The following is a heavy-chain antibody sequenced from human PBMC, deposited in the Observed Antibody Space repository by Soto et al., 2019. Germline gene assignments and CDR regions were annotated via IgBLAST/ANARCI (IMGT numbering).Heavy chain of an antibody. J-gene: IGHJ4*02. D-gene: IGHD6-13*01. CDR3: AKENGYSSSWFEFDY. Sequence: EVQLLEAGGGLVQPGGSLRLSCAASGFTFSSYAMSWVRQAPGKGLEWVSSISGSGGSTYYADSVKGRFTISRDNSKNTLYLQMNSLRAEDTAVYYCAKENGYSSSWFEFDYWGQGTLVTGSS. CDR2: ISGSGGST. V-gene: IGHV3-23*01. CDR1: GFTFSSYA.